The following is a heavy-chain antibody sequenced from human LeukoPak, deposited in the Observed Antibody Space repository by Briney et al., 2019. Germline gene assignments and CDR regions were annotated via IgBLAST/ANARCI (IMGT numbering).Heavy chain of an antibody. CDR1: GFTFRSFS. D-gene: IGHD2-2*03. CDR2: ISESSSYI. J-gene: IGHJ6*02. Sequence: TAGGSLRLSCAASGFTFRSFSMHWVRQVPGKGLEWVSSISESSSYIYYADSVKGRFTISRENAKNSLFLQMNSLRVEDTAVYHCAREHNGYYGLGVWGQGTTVTVSS. CDR3: AREHNGYYGLGV. V-gene: IGHV3-21*06.